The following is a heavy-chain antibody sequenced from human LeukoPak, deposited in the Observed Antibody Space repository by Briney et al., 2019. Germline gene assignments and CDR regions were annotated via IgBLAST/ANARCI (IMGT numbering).Heavy chain of an antibody. Sequence: SETLSLTCAVYGGSFSGYYWSWIRQPPGQGLEWIGEINHSGSTNYNPSLKSRVTISVDTSKNQFSLKLSSVTAADTAVYYCARGVEGPVPTMTVNWFDPWGQGTLVTVSS. CDR1: GGSFSGYY. CDR2: INHSGST. J-gene: IGHJ5*02. D-gene: IGHD3-22*01. CDR3: ARGVEGPVPTMTVNWFDP. V-gene: IGHV4-34*01.